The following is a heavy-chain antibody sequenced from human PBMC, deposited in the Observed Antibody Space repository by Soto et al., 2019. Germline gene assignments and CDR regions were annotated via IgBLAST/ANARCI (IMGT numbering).Heavy chain of an antibody. V-gene: IGHV3-48*04. CDR3: SHWGFS. D-gene: IGHD7-27*01. Sequence: GGSLRLSCAASGFTFSSYSMHWVRQTPGKGLEWVSHIRGSGNTVTYADSVKGRFAISIDTAKSTLFLQMNSLRVEDTAVYYCSHWGFSWGRGTLVTVSS. CDR1: GFTFSSYS. CDR2: IRGSGNTV. J-gene: IGHJ5*02.